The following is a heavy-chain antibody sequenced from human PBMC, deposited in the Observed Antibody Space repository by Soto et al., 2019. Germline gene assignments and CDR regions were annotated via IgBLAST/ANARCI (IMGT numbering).Heavy chain of an antibody. D-gene: IGHD2-15*01. J-gene: IGHJ4*02. V-gene: IGHV3-11*06. Sequence: QVQLVESGGGLVKPGGSLRLSCAASGFTFSDYYMNWIRQAPGMGLEWVSYISTSSSNTNYADSVKGRFTISRDNAKNSLYLQMNSLRAADTAVYYCASPAKYGGNPNNFFDYWGQGTLVTVSS. CDR3: ASPAKYGGNPNNFFDY. CDR2: ISTSSSNT. CDR1: GFTFSDYY.